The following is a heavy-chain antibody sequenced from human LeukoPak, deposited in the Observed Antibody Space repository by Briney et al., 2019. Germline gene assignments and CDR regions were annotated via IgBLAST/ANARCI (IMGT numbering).Heavy chain of an antibody. J-gene: IGHJ6*02. V-gene: IGHV1-69*13. Sequence: SVKLSCKASGGTFSSYAISWVRQAPGQGLEWMGGIIPIFGTANYAQKFQGRVTITADESTSTAYMELSSLRSEDTAVYYCARDGNSVGGYYYYYGMDVWGQGTTVTVSS. CDR3: ARDGNSVGGYYYYYGMDV. D-gene: IGHD4-23*01. CDR2: IIPIFGTA. CDR1: GGTFSSYA.